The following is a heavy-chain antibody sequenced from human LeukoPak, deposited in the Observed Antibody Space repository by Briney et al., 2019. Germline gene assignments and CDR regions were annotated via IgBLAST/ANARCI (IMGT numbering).Heavy chain of an antibody. CDR1: GFNFSTYS. CDR2: IITSSRTI. V-gene: IGHV3-48*01. Sequence: PGGSLRLSCAASGFNFSTYSMNWVPQAPGKGLEWVSYIITSSRTIYYADSVKGRSTISRDNAKNSLYLQLNSLRAEDTAVYYCARDGYDFWSDYPTTLDCWGQGTLVTVSS. D-gene: IGHD3-3*01. CDR3: ARDGYDFWSDYPTTLDC. J-gene: IGHJ4*02.